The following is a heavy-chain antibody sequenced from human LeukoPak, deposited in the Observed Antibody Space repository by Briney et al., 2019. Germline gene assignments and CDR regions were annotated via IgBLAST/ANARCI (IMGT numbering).Heavy chain of an antibody. J-gene: IGHJ3*02. CDR2: ISDRGKT. D-gene: IGHD3-3*01. V-gene: IGHV3-23*01. Sequence: GGSLRLSWVASGITFSSYDMSWVRQAPGKGLEWISAISDRGKTDYADSVKGRFTISRDNPKNTLYLQLSSLRADDTAIYYCAKLPTIFGVADSFDIRGQGTLVTVSS. CDR3: AKLPTIFGVADSFDI. CDR1: GITFSSYD.